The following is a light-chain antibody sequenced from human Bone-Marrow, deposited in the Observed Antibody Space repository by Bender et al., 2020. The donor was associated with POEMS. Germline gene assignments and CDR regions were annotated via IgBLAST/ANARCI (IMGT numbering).Light chain of an antibody. J-gene: IGLJ1*01. CDR1: SSDVGTYNL. CDR3: FSYTSGATLYV. V-gene: IGLV2-14*02. CDR2: EAS. Sequence: QSALTQPPSASGSPGESVTISCTGTSSDVGTYNLVSWYQQHPGNAPKLMIYEASKRPSGVSNRFSGAKSGNTASLTISGLQAEDEADYYCFSYTSGATLYVFGTGTKVTVL.